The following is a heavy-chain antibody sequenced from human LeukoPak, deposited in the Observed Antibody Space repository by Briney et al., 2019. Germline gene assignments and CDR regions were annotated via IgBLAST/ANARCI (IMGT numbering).Heavy chain of an antibody. CDR2: IYSGGST. CDR1: GFTVSSNY. D-gene: IGHD5-18*01. CDR3: ARDWIQLNGAFDI. J-gene: IGHJ3*02. V-gene: IGHV3-66*01. Sequence: GGSLRLSCAASGFTVSSNYMSWVRQAPGKGLEWVSVIYSGGSTYYADSVKGRFTISRDNSKNTLYLQMNSLRAEDTAVYHCARDWIQLNGAFDIWGQGTMVTVSS.